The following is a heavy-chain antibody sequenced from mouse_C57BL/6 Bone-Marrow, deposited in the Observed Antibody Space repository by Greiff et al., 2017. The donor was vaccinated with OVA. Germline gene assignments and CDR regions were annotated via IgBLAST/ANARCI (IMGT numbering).Heavy chain of an antibody. V-gene: IGHV2-5*01. CDR2: IWRGGST. CDR3: AKILYDDDEAMDY. CDR1: GFSFTSYG. Sequence: VQLQESGPGLVQPSQSLSITCTVSGFSFTSYGVHWVRQSPGKGLEWLGVIWRGGSTDYNAAFMSRLSITKDNSKSQVFFKMNSLQADDTARYYCAKILYDDDEAMDYWGQGTAVTVSA. J-gene: IGHJ4*01. D-gene: IGHD2-4*01.